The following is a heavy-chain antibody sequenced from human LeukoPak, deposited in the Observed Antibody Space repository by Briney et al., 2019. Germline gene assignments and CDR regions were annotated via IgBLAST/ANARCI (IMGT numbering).Heavy chain of an antibody. Sequence: RGSPRLSRAASGFTFDDYGMSWVRPAPRKGLGWVSGINWNGGRTGYADSVKGRFTISRDNAKNSLYLQMNSLRAEDTALYYCARVRYGSGSYYNYYYYYMDVWGKGTTVTVSS. CDR1: GFTFDDYG. CDR2: INWNGGRT. J-gene: IGHJ6*03. V-gene: IGHV3-20*04. D-gene: IGHD3-10*01. CDR3: ARVRYGSGSYYNYYYYYMDV.